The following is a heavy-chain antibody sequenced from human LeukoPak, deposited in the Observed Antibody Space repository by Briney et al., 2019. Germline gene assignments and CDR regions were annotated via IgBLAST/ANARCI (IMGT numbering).Heavy chain of an antibody. D-gene: IGHD3-22*01. Sequence: GGSLRLSCAASGFSVSSNYVSWVRQAPGKGLEWVSVLYSGGTTYYADSVKGRFTISRDNSKNTLYLQMNSLRAEDTAVYYCAGRYDSSGYPLHWGQGTLVTVSS. CDR3: AGRYDSSGYPLH. CDR1: GFSVSSNY. CDR2: LYSGGTT. J-gene: IGHJ4*02. V-gene: IGHV3-53*01.